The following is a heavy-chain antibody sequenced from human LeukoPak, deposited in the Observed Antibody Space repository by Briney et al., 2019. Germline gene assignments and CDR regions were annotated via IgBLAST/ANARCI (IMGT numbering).Heavy chain of an antibody. D-gene: IGHD1-26*01. V-gene: IGHV1-2*02. Sequence: ASVKVSCKSSGYTFTDYYMHWVRQAPGQGLEWVGWINPNSGGTKYAQKFQGRVTMTRDTSINTAYMDLSRLRSDDTAVYYCARLGSGSYYQARYFQHWGQGTLVTVSS. CDR3: ARLGSGSYYQARYFQH. J-gene: IGHJ1*01. CDR1: GYTFTDYY. CDR2: INPNSGGT.